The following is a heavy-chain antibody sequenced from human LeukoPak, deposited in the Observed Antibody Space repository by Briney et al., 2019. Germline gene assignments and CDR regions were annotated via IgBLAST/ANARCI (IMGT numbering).Heavy chain of an antibody. CDR1: GYTFTSYY. J-gene: IGHJ6*02. CDR3: ARVGATGYSSGWYGMDV. CDR2: INPSGGST. Sequence: ASVKVSCKASGYTFTSYYMHWVRQAPGQGLEWMGIINPSGGSTSYAQKFQGRVTMTRDTSTSTVYMELSSLRSEDTAVYYCARVGATGYSSGWYGMDVWGQGTTVTVSS. V-gene: IGHV1-46*01. D-gene: IGHD6-19*01.